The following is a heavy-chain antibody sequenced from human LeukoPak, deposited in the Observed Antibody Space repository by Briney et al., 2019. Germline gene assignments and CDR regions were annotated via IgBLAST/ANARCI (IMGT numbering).Heavy chain of an antibody. CDR3: AKGTWIQLWLFY. D-gene: IGHD5-18*01. CDR1: GFTFCSYG. CDR2: IRYDGSNK. Sequence: PGGSLRLSCAASGFTFCSYGMHWVRQAPGKGLEWVAFIRYDGSNKYYADSVKGRFTISRDNSKNTLYLQMNSLRAEDTAVYYCAKGTWIQLWLFYWGQGTLVTVSS. V-gene: IGHV3-30*02. J-gene: IGHJ4*02.